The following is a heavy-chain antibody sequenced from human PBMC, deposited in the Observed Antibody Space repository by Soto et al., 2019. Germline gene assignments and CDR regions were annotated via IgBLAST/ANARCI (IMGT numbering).Heavy chain of an antibody. CDR2: ISAYNGNT. CDR3: AREDCITGTSGTGDGMDV. V-gene: IGHV1-18*04. D-gene: IGHD1-20*01. J-gene: IGHJ6*02. CDR1: GYTFTSYC. Sequence: ASVNVSFKSSGYTFTSYCISWVRQAPGQGLECMGWISAYNGNTNYAQKLQGRVTMTTDTSTSTAYMELRSLRSDDTAVYYCAREDCITGTSGTGDGMDVWGQGTTVTVSS.